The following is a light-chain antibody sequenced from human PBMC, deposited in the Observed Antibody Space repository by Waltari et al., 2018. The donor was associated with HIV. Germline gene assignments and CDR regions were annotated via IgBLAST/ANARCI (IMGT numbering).Light chain of an antibody. CDR2: KAS. CDR1: QNIDRA. V-gene: IGKV1-5*03. Sequence: IPVPPSPSSLSASVGDRVVISCRASQNIDRALAWYQQNPGKAPTLLIFKASTLHSGVPSRFSGSGSGTDFTLTIVSLQPDDFATYYCQQYNSSEGTFGQGTRVEVK. CDR3: QQYNSSEGT. J-gene: IGKJ1*01.